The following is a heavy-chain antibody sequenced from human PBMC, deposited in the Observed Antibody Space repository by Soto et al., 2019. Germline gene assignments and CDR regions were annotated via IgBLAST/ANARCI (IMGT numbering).Heavy chain of an antibody. V-gene: IGHV3-30*18. CDR3: AKDQGSGFGDLAGKYYYGLDV. CDR2: ISNDGSNR. J-gene: IGHJ6*02. CDR1: GVTFSSYV. Sequence: GSLRLCCAASGVTFSSYVMHWVRKAPGKGLEWVAVISNDGSNRYNADSVKGRFTISRDKSKNTLYLQMNSLRVEDTAVYYCAKDQGSGFGDLAGKYYYGLDVWGQGTTLTVSS. D-gene: IGHD3-10*01.